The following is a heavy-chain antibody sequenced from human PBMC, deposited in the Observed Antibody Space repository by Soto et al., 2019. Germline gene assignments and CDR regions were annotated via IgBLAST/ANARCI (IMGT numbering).Heavy chain of an antibody. CDR1: GGTFSRYS. Sequence: QVQLVQSGAEVKKPGSSVKVSCKISGGTFSRYSISWVRQAPGQGLEWMGGIVPIFGTRNYAQKFQDRVTITTDESATTAHRGLSNVRSEDTAVYYCARPYEGGYSSNHHYYCALDVWGQGTAVTVSS. V-gene: IGHV1-69*01. D-gene: IGHD3-22*01. CDR3: ARPYEGGYSSNHHYYCALDV. CDR2: IVPIFGTR. J-gene: IGHJ6*02.